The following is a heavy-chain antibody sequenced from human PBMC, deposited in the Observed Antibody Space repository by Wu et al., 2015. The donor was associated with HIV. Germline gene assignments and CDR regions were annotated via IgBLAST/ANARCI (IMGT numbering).Heavy chain of an antibody. CDR3: ARDGNCGGDCPHPYYYYYGMDV. CDR1: GGTFSSYA. CDR2: IIPIFGTA. V-gene: IGHV1-69*13. Sequence: QVQLVQSGAEVKKPGSSVKVSCKASGGTFSSYAISWVRQAPGQGLEWMGRIIPIFGTANYAQKFQGRVTITADESTSTAYMELSSLRSEDTAVYYCARDGNCGGDCPHPYYYYYGMDVWGQGDHGHRLL. D-gene: IGHD2-21*02. J-gene: IGHJ6*02.